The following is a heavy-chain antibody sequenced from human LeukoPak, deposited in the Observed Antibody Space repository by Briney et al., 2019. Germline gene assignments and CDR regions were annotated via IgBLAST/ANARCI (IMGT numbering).Heavy chain of an antibody. D-gene: IGHD4-23*01. J-gene: IGHJ6*02. Sequence: PGRSLRLSCAASGFTFSSYAMHWVRQAPGKGLEWVAVISYDGSNKYYADSVKGRFTISRDNSKNTLYLQMHSLRAEDTAVYYCARSNSRFWYYYYYGMDVWGQGTTVTVSS. CDR1: GFTFSSYA. V-gene: IGHV3-30*04. CDR2: ISYDGSNK. CDR3: ARSNSRFWYYYYYGMDV.